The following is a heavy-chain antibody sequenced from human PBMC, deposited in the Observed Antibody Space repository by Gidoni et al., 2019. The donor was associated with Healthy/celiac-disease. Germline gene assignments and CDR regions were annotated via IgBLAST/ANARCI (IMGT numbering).Heavy chain of an antibody. Sequence: EVQLVESGGGLGQPGGSLGLSGAVSGFTVSSNYMSWVRQAPGKGLEWVSVIYSGGSTYYADSVKGRFTISRDNPKNTLYLQMNSLRAEDTAVYYCARQRELLFDYWGQGPLVTVSS. V-gene: IGHV3-66*02. J-gene: IGHJ4*02. CDR2: IYSGGST. CDR1: GFTVSSNY. D-gene: IGHD1-26*01. CDR3: ARQRELLFDY.